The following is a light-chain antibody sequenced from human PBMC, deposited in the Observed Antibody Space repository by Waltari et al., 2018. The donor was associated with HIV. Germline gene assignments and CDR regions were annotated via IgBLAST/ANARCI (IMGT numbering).Light chain of an antibody. CDR2: SNN. V-gene: IGLV1-44*01. J-gene: IGLJ2*01. Sequence: QSVLTQPPSASGTPGQRVTISCSGSSSNIGSNTVNWYQQLPGTAPKLLIFSNNQRPSGVPDRISCSKSGTSASLAISGLQSEDEADYYCAAWDDSLNGPVFGGGTKLTVL. CDR1: SSNIGSNT. CDR3: AAWDDSLNGPV.